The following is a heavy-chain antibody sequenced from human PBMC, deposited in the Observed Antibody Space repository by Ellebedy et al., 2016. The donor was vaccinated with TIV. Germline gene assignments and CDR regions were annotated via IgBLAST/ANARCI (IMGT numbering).Heavy chain of an antibody. Sequence: SLKISXAASGFTFDDYAMHWVRQAPGKGLEWVSGISWNSGSIGYADSVKGRFTISRDNAKNSLYLQMNSLRAEDTALYYCAKTTAFTFGEADYFDYWGQGTLVTVSS. CDR2: ISWNSGSI. J-gene: IGHJ4*02. D-gene: IGHD3-16*01. CDR1: GFTFDDYA. CDR3: AKTTAFTFGEADYFDY. V-gene: IGHV3-9*01.